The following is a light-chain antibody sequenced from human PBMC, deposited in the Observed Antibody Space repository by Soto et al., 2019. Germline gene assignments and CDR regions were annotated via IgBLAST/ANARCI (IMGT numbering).Light chain of an antibody. Sequence: QSALTQPPSASGSPGQSVTISCTGNSSDGGGYNYVSWYQQHPGKAPKLMIYEVSKRPSGVPDRFSGSKSGNTASLTVSGLQGEDEAVYYCSSYAGSNKLVFGGGNKLTVL. CDR3: SSYAGSNKLV. V-gene: IGLV2-8*01. CDR2: EVS. CDR1: SSDGGGYNY. J-gene: IGLJ3*02.